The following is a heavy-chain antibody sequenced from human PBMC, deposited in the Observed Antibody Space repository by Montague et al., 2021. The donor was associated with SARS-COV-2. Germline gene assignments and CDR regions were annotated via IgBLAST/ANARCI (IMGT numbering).Heavy chain of an antibody. Sequence: PALAKPTQTLTLTCTFSGFSLSTSGTCVSWIRQPPGKALEWLALIDWDDDKYYSTSLKTRLTISKDTSKNQVVLTMTNMDPVDTATYYCARIPYDILTGYYSGFDYWGQGTLVTVSS. D-gene: IGHD3-9*01. J-gene: IGHJ4*02. V-gene: IGHV2-70*01. CDR3: ARIPYDILTGYYSGFDY. CDR2: IDWDDDK. CDR1: GFSLSTSGTC.